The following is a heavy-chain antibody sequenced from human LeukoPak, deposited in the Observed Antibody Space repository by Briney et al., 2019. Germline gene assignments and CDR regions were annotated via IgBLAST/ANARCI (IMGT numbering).Heavy chain of an antibody. CDR3: ARDPGISEAGTVGYFDF. CDR2: ISGSGGST. D-gene: IGHD6-13*01. Sequence: GGSLRLSCAASGFTFSSYAMSWVRQAPGKGLEWVSAISGSGGSTYYADSVKGRFTIFRDNAKNSLYLQMSNLRVEDTGVYYCARDPGISEAGTVGYFDFWGQGALVTVS. J-gene: IGHJ4*02. V-gene: IGHV3-23*01. CDR1: GFTFSSYA.